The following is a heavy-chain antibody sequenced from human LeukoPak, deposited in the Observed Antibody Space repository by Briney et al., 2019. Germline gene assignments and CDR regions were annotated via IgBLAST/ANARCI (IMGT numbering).Heavy chain of an antibody. V-gene: IGHV1-2*02. CDR2: INPNSGGT. D-gene: IGHD6-19*01. CDR1: GYTFTGYY. CDR3: ASEAVAGLSYYYGMDV. Sequence: ASVKVSCKASGYTFTGYYMHWVRQAPGQGLEWMGWINPNSGGTNYAQKFQGRVTMTRDTSISTAYMELSRLRSDDTAVYYCASEAVAGLSYYYGMDVWGQGTPVTVSS. J-gene: IGHJ6*02.